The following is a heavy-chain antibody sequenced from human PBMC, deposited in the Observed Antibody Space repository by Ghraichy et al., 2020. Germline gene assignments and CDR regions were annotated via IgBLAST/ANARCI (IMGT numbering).Heavy chain of an antibody. Sequence: GGSLRLSCAASGFTFSSYWMHWVRQAPGKGLVWVSRISSDGSSTCYAGSVKGRFTISRDNAKNTLYLQMNSLRAEDTAVYYCARADCGGDCYSYYYYGMDVWGQGTTVTVSS. CDR1: GFTFSSYW. J-gene: IGHJ6*02. CDR3: ARADCGGDCYSYYYYGMDV. V-gene: IGHV3-74*01. CDR2: ISSDGSST. D-gene: IGHD2-21*02.